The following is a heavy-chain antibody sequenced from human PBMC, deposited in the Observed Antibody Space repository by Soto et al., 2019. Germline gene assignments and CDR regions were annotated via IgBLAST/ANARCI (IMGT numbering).Heavy chain of an antibody. CDR3: SNDRSPFPYYYGMDV. CDR1: GFTFSSYG. CDR2: ISYDGSNK. J-gene: IGHJ6*02. V-gene: IGHV3-30*18. Sequence: GGSLRLSCAASGFTFSSYGMHWVRQAPGKGLEWVAVISYDGSNKYYADSVKGRFTISRDNSKNTLYLQMNSLRAEDTAVYYCSNDRSPFPYYYGMDVWGQGTTVTVSS.